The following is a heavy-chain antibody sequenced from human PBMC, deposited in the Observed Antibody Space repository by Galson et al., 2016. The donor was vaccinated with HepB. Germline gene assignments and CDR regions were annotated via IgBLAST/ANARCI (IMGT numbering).Heavy chain of an antibody. D-gene: IGHD1-26*01. CDR2: ISRSGDST. Sequence: LRLSCAASGFSFSSYGMTWVRQAPGKGLEVVSSISRSGDSTDYADSVKGRFTISRDNSKNTLSLQMNSLRADDAAVYYCVQGSTAPAVWGKGTTVTVSS. V-gene: IGHV3-23*01. CDR1: GFSFSSYG. J-gene: IGHJ6*04. CDR3: VQGSTAPAV.